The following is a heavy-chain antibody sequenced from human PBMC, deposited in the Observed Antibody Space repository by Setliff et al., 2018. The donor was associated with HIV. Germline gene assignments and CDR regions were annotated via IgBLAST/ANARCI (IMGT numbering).Heavy chain of an antibody. Sequence: ASVKVSCKASGYTFNSYGISWVRQAPGQGPEWVGWIATYSGNTNYAQRRQGRVTLTTDTSTSTAYMELSSLRFDDTAVYFCAPIDPSPHDYSNSSFDYWGQGTLVTVSS. J-gene: IGHJ4*02. CDR3: APIDPSPHDYSNSSFDY. CDR1: GYTFNSYG. V-gene: IGHV1-18*01. D-gene: IGHD4-4*01. CDR2: IATYSGNT.